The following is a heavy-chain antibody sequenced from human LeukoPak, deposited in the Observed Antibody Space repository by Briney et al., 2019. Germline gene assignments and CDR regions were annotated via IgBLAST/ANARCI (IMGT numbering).Heavy chain of an antibody. CDR3: ARGVAAGVDY. CDR2: VNPNSGRT. V-gene: IGHV1-8*03. Sequence: GASVKVSCKASGYTFTDYGINWVRQAAGQGLEWMGWVNPNSGRTGLAQKFQGRFTITRDTSIATVYMELSSLTSEDTAVYYCARGVAAGVDYWGQGTPVTVSS. CDR1: GYTFTDYG. D-gene: IGHD5-12*01. J-gene: IGHJ4*02.